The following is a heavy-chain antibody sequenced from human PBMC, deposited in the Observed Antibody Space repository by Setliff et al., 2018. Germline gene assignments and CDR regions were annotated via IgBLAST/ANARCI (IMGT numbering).Heavy chain of an antibody. J-gene: IGHJ3*02. CDR2: INAGNGNT. Sequence: ASVKVSCKASGYTFTSCAMHWVRQAPGQRLEWMGWINAGNGNTKYSQKFQGRVTITRDTSASTAYMELSSVTAADTAVYYCARGPSSGSYSDAFDIWGQGTMVTVSS. V-gene: IGHV1-3*01. D-gene: IGHD1-26*01. CDR1: GYTFTSCA. CDR3: ARGPSSGSYSDAFDI.